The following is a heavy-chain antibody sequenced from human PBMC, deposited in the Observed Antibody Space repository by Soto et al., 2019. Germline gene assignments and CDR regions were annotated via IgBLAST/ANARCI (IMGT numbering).Heavy chain of an antibody. CDR2: SYYSGST. J-gene: IGHJ4*02. CDR3: ARRYGVYFDY. V-gene: IGHV4-59*08. CDR1: GGSISSYY. Sequence: PSETLSLTCTVSGGSISSYYWSWVGQPPGKGLEWIGYSYYSGSTNDNPSLKSRVTISVDTSKNQFSLKLSSVTAADTAVYYCARRYGVYFDYWGQGTLVTVSS. D-gene: IGHD4-17*01.